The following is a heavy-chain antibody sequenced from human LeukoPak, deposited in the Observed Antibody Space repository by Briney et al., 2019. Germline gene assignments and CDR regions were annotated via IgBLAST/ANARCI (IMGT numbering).Heavy chain of an antibody. CDR1: GFTFSGYA. Sequence: PGGSLRLSCAASGFTFSGYAMSWVRQAPGKGLEWVSAISGSGGSTYYADSVKGRFTISRDNSKNTLYLQMNSLRAEDTAVYYCAKPPNSGYDLYFDYWGQGTLVTVSS. CDR2: ISGSGGST. V-gene: IGHV3-23*01. J-gene: IGHJ4*02. D-gene: IGHD5-12*01. CDR3: AKPPNSGYDLYFDY.